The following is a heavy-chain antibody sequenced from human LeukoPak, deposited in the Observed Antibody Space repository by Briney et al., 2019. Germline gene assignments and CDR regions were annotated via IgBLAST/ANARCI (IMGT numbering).Heavy chain of an antibody. CDR2: ISGSGGST. D-gene: IGHD2-15*01. V-gene: IGHV3-23*01. CDR3: ARPVVEGGVRYFDY. Sequence: GGSLRLSCAASGFTFSSYAMSWVRQAPGKGLEWVSAISGSGGSTYYADSVKGRFTISRDNAKNSLYLQMNSLRAEDTAVYYCARPVVEGGVRYFDYWGQGTLVTVSS. CDR1: GFTFSSYA. J-gene: IGHJ4*02.